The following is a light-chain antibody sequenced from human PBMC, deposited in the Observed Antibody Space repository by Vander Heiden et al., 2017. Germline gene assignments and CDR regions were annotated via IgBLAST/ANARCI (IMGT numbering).Light chain of an antibody. V-gene: IGKV1-39*01. J-gene: IGKJ4*01. CDR2: VAS. CDR1: QSISSY. CDR3: QQSYSTPLT. Sequence: DIQMTQSPSSLSASVGDRVTITCRASQSISSYLNWYQQKPGKAPQVLIYVASSLQSGVPSMFSGSGSGTDFTLTISSLQPEDFATYYCQQSYSTPLTFGGGTKLEIK.